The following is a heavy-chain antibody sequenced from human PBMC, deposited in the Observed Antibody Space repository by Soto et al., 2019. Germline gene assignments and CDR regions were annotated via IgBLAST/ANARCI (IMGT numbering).Heavy chain of an antibody. Sequence: KASETLSLTCTIPGGSISVYYWSWIRQTPGQGLEWIGYIYASGSPYYNPSLRSRVTISADTSKNQISLKLTSPTAADTAVYYCARGVGSSPPQYWGRGTLVTVSS. CDR3: ARGVGSSPPQY. CDR2: IYASGSP. J-gene: IGHJ4*02. CDR1: GGSISVYY. D-gene: IGHD1-26*01. V-gene: IGHV4-59*01.